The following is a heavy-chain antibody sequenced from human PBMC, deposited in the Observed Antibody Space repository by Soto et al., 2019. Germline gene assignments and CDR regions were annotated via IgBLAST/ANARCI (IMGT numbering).Heavy chain of an antibody. Sequence: PGGSLRLSCVGSGFSFSSYAMNWVRQAPGQGLEWVSGISGSGGTTFYADPVKGRFTISRDNSKNTLYLQMNSLRAEDTAVYYCAKDLGYTSSWYYALHIWGQGTMVTVSS. CDR3: AKDLGYTSSWYYALHI. D-gene: IGHD6-13*01. J-gene: IGHJ3*02. CDR1: GFSFSSYA. CDR2: ISGSGGTT. V-gene: IGHV3-23*01.